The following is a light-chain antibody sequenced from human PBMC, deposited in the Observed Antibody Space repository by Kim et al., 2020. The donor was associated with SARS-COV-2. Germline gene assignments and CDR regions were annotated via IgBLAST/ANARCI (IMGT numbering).Light chain of an antibody. V-gene: IGKV3D-20*01. J-gene: IGKJ1*01. CDR1: QSVNGNF. CDR3: QQYGAAPKT. CDR2: DAS. Sequence: EIVLTQSPDTLSRSPGERATLSCGASQSVNGNFLAWYQQRPGLAPRLLIYDASSRAAGIPDRFSGSGSGTDFTLTISRLEPEDFAVYHCQQYGAAPKTFGQGTKVDIK.